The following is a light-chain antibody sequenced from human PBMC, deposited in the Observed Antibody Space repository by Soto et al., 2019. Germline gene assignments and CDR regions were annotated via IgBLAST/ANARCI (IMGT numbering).Light chain of an antibody. Sequence: PSTLSGSVGDRVTITCRASQTISSWLAWYQQKPGKAPKLLIYKASTLKSGVPSRFSGSGSGTEFTLTISSLQPDDFATYYCQHYNSYSEAFGQGTKVDIK. V-gene: IGKV1-5*03. CDR2: KAS. CDR3: QHYNSYSEA. CDR1: QTISSW. J-gene: IGKJ1*01.